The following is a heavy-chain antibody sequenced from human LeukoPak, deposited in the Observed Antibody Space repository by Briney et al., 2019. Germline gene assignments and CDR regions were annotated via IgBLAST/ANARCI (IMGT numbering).Heavy chain of an antibody. J-gene: IGHJ3*02. Sequence: PGGSLRLSCAASGFTFSSYGMSWVRQAPGKGLEWVSAISGSGGSTYYADSVKGRFTISRDNSKNTLYLQMNSLRAEDTAVYYCARDMSGSNVGAFDIWGQGTMVTVSS. D-gene: IGHD1-26*01. CDR2: ISGSGGST. CDR1: GFTFSSYG. V-gene: IGHV3-23*01. CDR3: ARDMSGSNVGAFDI.